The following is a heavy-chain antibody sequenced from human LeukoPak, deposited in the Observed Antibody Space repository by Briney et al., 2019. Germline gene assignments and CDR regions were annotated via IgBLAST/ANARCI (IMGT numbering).Heavy chain of an antibody. CDR2: ISSGSTI. Sequence: GGSLRLSCAASGFSFSDYYMSWIRQAPGKGLEWVSYISSGSTIYYADSVKGRFTISRDNAKNSLYLQMNSLRAEDTAVYYCARAYYDFWSGYYIDYWGQGTLVTVSS. CDR3: ARAYYDFWSGYYIDY. CDR1: GFSFSDYY. D-gene: IGHD3-3*01. V-gene: IGHV3-11*04. J-gene: IGHJ4*02.